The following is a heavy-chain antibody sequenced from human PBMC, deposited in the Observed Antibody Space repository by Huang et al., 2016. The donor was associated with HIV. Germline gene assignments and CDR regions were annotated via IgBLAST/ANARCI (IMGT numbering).Heavy chain of an antibody. CDR1: GGSIRSDNYY. CDR2: IYYSGGT. J-gene: IGHJ4*02. Sequence: QLQLQESGPGLVKPSETLSLTCTVSGGSIRSDNYYWGWIRQPPGKGREWIGSIYYSGGTSYNPALRRRGTITVDPSKNPFSLRMRSVTAADTAVYYCARLPGSITMIRGVITDPYWGQGTLVTVSS. D-gene: IGHD3-10*01. V-gene: IGHV4-39*02. CDR3: ARLPGSITMIRGVITDPY.